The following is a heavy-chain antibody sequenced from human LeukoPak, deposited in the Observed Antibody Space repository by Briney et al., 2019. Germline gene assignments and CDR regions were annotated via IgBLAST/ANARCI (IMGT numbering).Heavy chain of an antibody. J-gene: IGHJ6*03. CDR2: IIPIFGTA. D-gene: IGHD6-19*01. CDR1: GGTFSSYA. V-gene: IGHV1-69*13. Sequence: SVKVSCKASGGTFSSYAISWVRQAPGQGLEWMGGIIPIFGTANYAQKFQGRVTITADESTSTAYMELSSLRSEDTAVYYCARAVGGYSSGYYYYYMDVWGKGTTVTISS. CDR3: ARAVGGYSSGYYYYYMDV.